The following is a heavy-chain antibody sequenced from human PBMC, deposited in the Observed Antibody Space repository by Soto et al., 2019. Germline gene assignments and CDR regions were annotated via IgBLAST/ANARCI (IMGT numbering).Heavy chain of an antibody. V-gene: IGHV1-18*01. Sequence: ASVKVSCKASGYIFTSHGITWVRQAPGQGLEWMGRISTYNGNTKYAQKLQGRVIMTTDTSASIAYMELRSLRSDDTAVYYGARDNGQCLLSDRDQGTLITVSS. D-gene: IGHD6-19*01. CDR2: ISTYNGNT. J-gene: IGHJ1*01. CDR3: ARDNGQCLLSD. CDR1: GYIFTSHG.